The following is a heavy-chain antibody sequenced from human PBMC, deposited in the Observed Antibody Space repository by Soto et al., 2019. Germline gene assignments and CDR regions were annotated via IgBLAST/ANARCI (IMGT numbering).Heavy chain of an antibody. CDR1: GFTVSTSY. CDR2: IYSGGST. J-gene: IGHJ4*01. CDR3: ARATYCSYGTFLLDQ. D-gene: IGHD2-15*01. Sequence: EVQLVETGGGLIQPGGSLRLSCAASGFTVSTSYMSWVRQAPGKGLEWVSVIYSGGSTYYADSVKGRFTISRDDSKNTLFLQMNSLRAEDTAVYYCARATYCSYGTFLLDQWGHGTLVTVSS. V-gene: IGHV3-53*02.